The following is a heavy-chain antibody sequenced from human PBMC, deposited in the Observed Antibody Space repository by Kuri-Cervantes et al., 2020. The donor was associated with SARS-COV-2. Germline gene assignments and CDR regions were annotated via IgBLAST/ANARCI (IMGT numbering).Heavy chain of an antibody. CDR1: GFSLSASGMC. CDR2: IDWDDDK. D-gene: IGHD6-13*01. V-gene: IGHV2-70*11. CDR3: ARMEAIAAAGTTYYYYGMDV. Sequence: SGPTLVKPTQTLTLTCTFSGFSLSASGMCVSWIRRPPGKALEWLARIDWDDDKYYSTSLKTRLTISKDTSKNQVVLTMTNMDPVDTATHYCARMEAIAAAGTTYYYYGMDVWGQGTTVTVSS. J-gene: IGHJ6*02.